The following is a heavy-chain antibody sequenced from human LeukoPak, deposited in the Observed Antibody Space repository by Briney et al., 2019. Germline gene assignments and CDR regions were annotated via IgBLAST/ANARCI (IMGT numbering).Heavy chain of an antibody. CDR1: GGSIGEYY. CDR3: ARDRGVVANFYFNY. V-gene: IGHV4-30-4*01. J-gene: IGHJ4*02. CDR2: IYYSGTT. Sequence: SQTLSLTCTVSGGSIGEYYWSWIRQPPGKGLEWIGYIYYSGTTHYNPSLKSRVTISLDTSKNQFSLKLSSVTAADTAVYYCARDRGVVANFYFNYWGQGTLVTVSS. D-gene: IGHD5-12*01.